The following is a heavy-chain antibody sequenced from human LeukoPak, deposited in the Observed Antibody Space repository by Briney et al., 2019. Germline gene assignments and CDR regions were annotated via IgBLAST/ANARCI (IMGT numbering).Heavy chain of an antibody. Sequence: GGSLRLSCAASGFTFSSYEMTWVRQAPGKGLEWVSNISSSDTTIHYADSVKGRFTISRDNARNSLYLQMNSLRAEDTAVYYCARSRRDNFFFYHGMDVWGQGTTVPVSS. V-gene: IGHV3-48*03. J-gene: IGHJ6*02. CDR1: GFTFSSYE. CDR3: ARSRRDNFFFYHGMDV. D-gene: IGHD5-24*01. CDR2: ISSSDTTI.